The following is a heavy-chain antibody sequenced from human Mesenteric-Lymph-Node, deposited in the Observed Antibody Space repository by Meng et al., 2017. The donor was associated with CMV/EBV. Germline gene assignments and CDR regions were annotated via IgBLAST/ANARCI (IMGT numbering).Heavy chain of an antibody. V-gene: IGHV3-74*01. D-gene: IGHD2-15*01. J-gene: IGHJ4*02. CDR1: GFTFSSYW. CDR3: ASRYCSGGSCHFDY. Sequence: GESLKISCAASGFTFSSYWMHWVRQAPGKGLVWVSRINSDGSSTSYADSAKGRFTISRDNAKNTLYLQMNSLRAEDTAVYYCASRYCSGGSCHFDYWGQGTLVTVSS. CDR2: INSDGSST.